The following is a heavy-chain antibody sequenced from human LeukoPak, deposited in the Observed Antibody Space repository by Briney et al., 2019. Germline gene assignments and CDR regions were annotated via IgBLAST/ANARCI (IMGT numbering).Heavy chain of an antibody. CDR1: GGFISSSTYY. D-gene: IGHD5-18*01. CDR2: IYYSGST. CDR3: ARGAISYGYLGDAFDI. Sequence: PSETLSLTCTVSGGFISSSTYYWGWIRQPPGKGLEWIGYIYYSGSTNYNPSLKSRVTISVDTSKNQFSLKLSSVTAADTAVYYCARGAISYGYLGDAFDIWGQGTMVTVSS. V-gene: IGHV4-61*05. J-gene: IGHJ3*02.